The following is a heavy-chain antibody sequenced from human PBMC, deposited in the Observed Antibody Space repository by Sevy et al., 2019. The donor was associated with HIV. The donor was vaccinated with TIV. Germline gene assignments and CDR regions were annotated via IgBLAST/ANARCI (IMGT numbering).Heavy chain of an antibody. Sequence: GGSLRLSCAASGFTLSNYWMSWVRQAPGKGLEWVANIKQDGSEKYYVDSVKGRLTISRENAKNSLYLQMNSLRAEDTAVYYCARDLYSGSYYENYWGQGTLVTVSS. D-gene: IGHD1-26*01. J-gene: IGHJ4*02. CDR3: ARDLYSGSYYENY. V-gene: IGHV3-7*01. CDR2: IKQDGSEK. CDR1: GFTLSNYW.